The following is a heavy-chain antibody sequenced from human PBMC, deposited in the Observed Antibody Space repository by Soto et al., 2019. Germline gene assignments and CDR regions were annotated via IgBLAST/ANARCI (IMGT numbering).Heavy chain of an antibody. CDR1: GYTFTELS. J-gene: IGHJ4*02. Sequence: QVQLVQSGAEVKKPGASVKVSCKASGYTFTELSMHWVRQAPGKGLEWMGGFDPEDGETIYAQKFQGRVTMTEDTSTDTAYMELSSLRSEDTAVYYCATFRVAFGGVIVRRQPFDYWGQGTLVTVSS. D-gene: IGHD3-16*02. CDR3: ATFRVAFGGVIVRRQPFDY. CDR2: FDPEDGET. V-gene: IGHV1-24*01.